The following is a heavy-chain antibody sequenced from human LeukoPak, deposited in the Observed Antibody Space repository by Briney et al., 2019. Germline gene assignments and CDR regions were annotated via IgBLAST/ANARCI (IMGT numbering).Heavy chain of an antibody. CDR2: FGKSGTI. CDR3: AGYGDYPY. Sequence: GGSLRLSCAAPGFTFSTYDMHGVRQAPGEGLEWVSYFGKSGTIYYADSVKGRFTICRDNAKNSLYLQMNSLRVEDTAVYYCAGYGDYPYWGRGTLVSVSS. D-gene: IGHD4-17*01. V-gene: IGHV3-48*01. CDR1: GFTFSTYD. J-gene: IGHJ4*02.